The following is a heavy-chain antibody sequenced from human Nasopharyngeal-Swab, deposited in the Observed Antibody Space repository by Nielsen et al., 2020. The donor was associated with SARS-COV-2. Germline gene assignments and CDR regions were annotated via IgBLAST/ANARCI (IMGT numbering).Heavy chain of an antibody. CDR2: IYPGDSDT. CDR3: ARVFVVVPAAIGLSGWFDP. CDR1: GYSFTSYW. J-gene: IGHJ5*02. Sequence: GESLKISCKGSGYSFTSYWIGWVRQMPGKGLEWMGIIYPGDSDTRYSPSFQGQVTISADKSISTAYLQWSSLKASDTAMYYCARVFVVVPAAIGLSGWFDPRGQGTLVTVSS. D-gene: IGHD2-2*01. V-gene: IGHV5-51*01.